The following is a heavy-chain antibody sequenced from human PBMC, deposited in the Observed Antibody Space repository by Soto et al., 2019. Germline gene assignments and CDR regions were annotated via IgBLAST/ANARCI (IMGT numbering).Heavy chain of an antibody. J-gene: IGHJ4*02. CDR1: GYTFTSYY. CDR2: INPSGGST. D-gene: IGHD3-10*01. V-gene: IGHV1-46*03. CDR3: ARLATPYYYGSGSYLNEGDY. Sequence: QVQLVQSGAEVKKPGASVKVSCKASGYTFTSYYIHWVRQAPGQGLEWMGIINPSGGSTNYAQKFQARVTMTRDTSTTTVYMDLSSLRSEDTAVYYCARLATPYYYGSGSYLNEGDYWGQGTLVTVSS.